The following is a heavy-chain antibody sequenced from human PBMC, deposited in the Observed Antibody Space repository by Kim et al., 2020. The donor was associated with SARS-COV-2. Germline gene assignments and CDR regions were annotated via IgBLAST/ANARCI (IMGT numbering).Heavy chain of an antibody. CDR1: GFTFSRAD. CDR3: ASASSWYYFDS. J-gene: IGHJ4*02. Sequence: GGSLRLSCAASGFTFSRADMNWVRQVTGKGLEWVSAIGVAGDTYYRDSVKGRFTISRENAKNSLYLQMNSLGAGDTAVYYCASASSWYYFDSWGQGTLVTVSS. V-gene: IGHV3-13*04. D-gene: IGHD6-13*01. CDR2: IGVAGDT.